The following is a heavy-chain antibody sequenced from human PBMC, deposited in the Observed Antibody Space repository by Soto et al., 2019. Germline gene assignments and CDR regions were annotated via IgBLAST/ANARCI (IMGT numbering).Heavy chain of an antibody. CDR3: AKETVEATYSFYGMDV. J-gene: IGHJ6*02. CDR1: GFMFDSFA. Sequence: PGGSLRLSCTASGFMFDSFALSWVRQAPGKGLEWVAIISYDGSEEAYADSVKGRFTISRDNSKNTVHLQMNSLGPDDTAVYYCAKETVEATYSFYGMDVWGPGTTVTVSS. V-gene: IGHV3-30*04. D-gene: IGHD7-27*01. CDR2: ISYDGSEE.